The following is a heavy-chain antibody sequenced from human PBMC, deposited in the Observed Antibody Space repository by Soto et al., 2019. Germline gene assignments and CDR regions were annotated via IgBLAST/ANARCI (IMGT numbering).Heavy chain of an antibody. CDR1: GLTFSSYG. Sequence: QVQLVESGGGVVQPGRSLRLSCAASGLTFSSYGMHWVRQAPGKGLEWVAVISYDGSNKYYADSVKGRFTISRDNSKNTLYLQMSSRRAADTDVYYCAQDLTGDWDDFDIWGQGTMFTVSS. CDR3: AQDLTGDWDDFDI. D-gene: IGHD7-27*01. CDR2: ISYDGSNK. J-gene: IGHJ3*02. V-gene: IGHV3-30*18.